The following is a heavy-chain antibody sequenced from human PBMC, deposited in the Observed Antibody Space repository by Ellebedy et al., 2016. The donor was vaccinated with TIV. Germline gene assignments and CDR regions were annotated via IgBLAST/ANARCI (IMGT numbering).Heavy chain of an antibody. V-gene: IGHV1-2*02. CDR1: GYTFTGYY. J-gene: IGHJ5*02. CDR3: ARNTIQAVFDP. Sequence: AASVKVSCKASGYTFTGYYIYWVRQPPGQGLEWMGWIDPTTGGTDYARKFQGRVTMTRDTSLSTAYLDLTRLISDDTAIYFCARNTIQAVFDPWGQGTLVTVSS. D-gene: IGHD3-9*01. CDR2: IDPTTGGT.